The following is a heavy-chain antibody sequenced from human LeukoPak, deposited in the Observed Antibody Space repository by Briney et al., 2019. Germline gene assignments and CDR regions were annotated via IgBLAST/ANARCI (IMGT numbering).Heavy chain of an antibody. CDR2: ISSSGSTI. Sequence: PGGSLRLSCAASGFSISSYEMYWVRQAPGKGLEWVSYISSSGSTIYYADSVKGRFTISRDNAKNSLYLQMNSLRAEDTAVYYCARVELAPYYYYMDVWGKGTTVTVSS. V-gene: IGHV3-48*03. J-gene: IGHJ6*03. D-gene: IGHD1-7*01. CDR1: GFSISSYE. CDR3: ARVELAPYYYYMDV.